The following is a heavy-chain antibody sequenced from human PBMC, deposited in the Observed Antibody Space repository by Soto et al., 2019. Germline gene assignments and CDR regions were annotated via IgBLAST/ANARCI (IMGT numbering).Heavy chain of an antibody. J-gene: IGHJ4*02. V-gene: IGHV1-69*13. CDR1: GGTFSSYA. CDR3: ERDLSSGSYLVLNY. CDR2: TIPIFGTA. D-gene: IGHD3-10*01. Sequence: ASVKVSCKASGGTFSSYAISWVRQAPGQGLEWMGGTIPIFGTANYAQKFQGRVTITADESTSTAYMELSSLRSEDTAVYYCERDLSSGSYLVLNYWGQGTLVTVSS.